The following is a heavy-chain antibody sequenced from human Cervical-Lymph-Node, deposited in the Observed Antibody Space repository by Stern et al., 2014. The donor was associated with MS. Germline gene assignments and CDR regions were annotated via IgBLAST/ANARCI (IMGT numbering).Heavy chain of an antibody. CDR1: GFTFSSYA. V-gene: IGHV3-23*04. J-gene: IGHJ6*02. Sequence: EVQLVESGGGLVQPGGSLRLSCAASGFTFSSYAMSWVRQAPGKGLEWVSAISGSGGSTYYADSVKGRFTISRDNSKNTLYLQMNSLRAEDTAVYYCAKGKSVVVVPAANYYYYGMDVWGQGTTVTVSS. CDR3: AKGKSVVVVPAANYYYYGMDV. D-gene: IGHD2-2*01. CDR2: ISGSGGST.